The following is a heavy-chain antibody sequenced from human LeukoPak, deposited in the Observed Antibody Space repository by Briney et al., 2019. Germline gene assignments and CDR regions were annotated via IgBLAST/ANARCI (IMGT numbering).Heavy chain of an antibody. Sequence: GGSLRLSCAASGFTFGSYWMHWVRQAPGKGLVWVARVKSDGSSTNYADSVKGRFTISRDNAKNTLYLQMNSLRVEDTAVYYCARDQRNDYWGQGTLVTVSS. CDR1: GFTFGSYW. J-gene: IGHJ4*02. D-gene: IGHD1-14*01. CDR2: VKSDGSST. CDR3: ARDQRNDY. V-gene: IGHV3-74*01.